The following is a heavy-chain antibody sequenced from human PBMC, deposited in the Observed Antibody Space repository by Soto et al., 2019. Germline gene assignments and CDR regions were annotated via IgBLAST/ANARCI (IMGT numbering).Heavy chain of an antibody. CDR2: VIPILGIA. V-gene: IGHV1-69*08. CDR3: ARDRGYDSSGYYYPNWFVP. J-gene: IGHJ5*02. D-gene: IGHD3-22*01. Sequence: QVQLVQSGAEVKKPGSSVKVSCKASGGTFSSYTISWVRQAPGQGLEWMGRVIPILGIANYAKRLQGRVTITADKPTSTAYMELSSLRSEDTAVYYCARDRGYDSSGYYYPNWFVPWGQATLVTVSS. CDR1: GGTFSSYT.